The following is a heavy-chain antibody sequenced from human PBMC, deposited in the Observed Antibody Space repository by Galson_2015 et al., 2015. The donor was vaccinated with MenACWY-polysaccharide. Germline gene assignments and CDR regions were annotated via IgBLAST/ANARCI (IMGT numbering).Heavy chain of an antibody. CDR2: INTNTGNP. V-gene: IGHV7-4-1*02. Sequence: SVKVSCKASGYTFTSYAMNWVRQAPGQGLEWMGWINTNTGNPTYAQGFTGRFVFSLDTSVSTAYLQISSLKAEDTAVYYCARDMRDYYDISYYGMDVWGQGTTVTVSS. D-gene: IGHD3-22*01. J-gene: IGHJ6*02. CDR1: GYTFTSYA. CDR3: ARDMRDYYDISYYGMDV.